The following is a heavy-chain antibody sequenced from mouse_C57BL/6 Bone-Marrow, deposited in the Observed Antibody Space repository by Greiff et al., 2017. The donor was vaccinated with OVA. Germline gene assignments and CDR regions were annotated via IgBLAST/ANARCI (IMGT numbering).Heavy chain of an antibody. J-gene: IGHJ3*01. V-gene: IGHV5-9-1*02. CDR1: GFTFSSYA. D-gene: IGHD4-1*01. Sequence: EVHLVESGEGLVKPGGSLKLSCAASGFTFSSYAMSWVRQTPEKRLEWVAYISSGGDYIYYADTVKGRFTISRDNARNTLYLQMSSLKSEDTAMYYCTSPNWAWFAYWGQGTLVTVSA. CDR2: ISSGGDYI. CDR3: TSPNWAWFAY.